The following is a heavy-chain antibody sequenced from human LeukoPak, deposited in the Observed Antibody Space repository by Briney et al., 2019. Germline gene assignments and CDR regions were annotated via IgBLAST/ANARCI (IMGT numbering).Heavy chain of an antibody. CDR2: INPNSGGT. CDR3: AREDGELYNWFDP. CDR1: GYTFTGYY. D-gene: IGHD4-17*01. V-gene: IGHV1-2*02. Sequence: ASVKVSCKASGYTFTGYYMHWVRQAPGHGLEWMGWINPNSGGTNYAQKFQGRVTMTRDTSISTAYMELSRLRSDDTAVYYCAREDGELYNWFDPWGQGTLVTVSS. J-gene: IGHJ5*02.